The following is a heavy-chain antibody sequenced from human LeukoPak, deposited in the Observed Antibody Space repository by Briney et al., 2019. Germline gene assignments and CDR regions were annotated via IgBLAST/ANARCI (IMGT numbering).Heavy chain of an antibody. J-gene: IGHJ4*02. CDR2: ISSNGGST. Sequence: GGSLRLSCSASGFTFSSYAMHWVRQAPGKGLEYVSAISSNGGSTYYADSVKGRFTISRDNSKNTLYLQMSSLRAEDTAVYYCHVLGYCSSTSCYVPRHFDYWGQGTLVTVS. CDR3: HVLGYCSSTSCYVPRHFDY. CDR1: GFTFSSYA. D-gene: IGHD2-2*01. V-gene: IGHV3-64D*06.